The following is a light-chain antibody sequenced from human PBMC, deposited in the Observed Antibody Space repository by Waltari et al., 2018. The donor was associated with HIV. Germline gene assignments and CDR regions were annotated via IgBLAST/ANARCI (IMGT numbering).Light chain of an antibody. J-gene: IGLJ3*02. Sequence: QSVLTQPPSASGTPGQRVTISCSGSNSNNGSNYVYWYQQLPGTAPKLLMYMNNQRPSGVPDRFSGSKSGTSASLAISGLRSDDEADYYCAAWDASLSAWVFGGGTKLTVL. V-gene: IGLV1-47*01. CDR3: AAWDASLSAWV. CDR1: NSNNGSNY. CDR2: MNN.